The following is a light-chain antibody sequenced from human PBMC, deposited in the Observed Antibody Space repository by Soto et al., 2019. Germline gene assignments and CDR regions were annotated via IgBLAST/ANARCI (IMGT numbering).Light chain of an antibody. CDR2: AAS. CDR3: QHYRDSVYT. V-gene: IGKV3-20*01. CDR1: QIVDSSF. J-gene: IGKJ2*01. Sequence: EILLTQSPAVLSSSPGQRATLSCRASQIVDSSFFNWFQQRPGQAPRLIIFAASTRATGVPDRFSASGFGTEFTLTISRLEPEDFAVYSCQHYRDSVYTFGPGTKLEIK.